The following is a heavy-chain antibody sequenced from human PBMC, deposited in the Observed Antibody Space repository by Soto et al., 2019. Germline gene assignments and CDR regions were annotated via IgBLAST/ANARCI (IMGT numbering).Heavy chain of an antibody. D-gene: IGHD3-22*01. J-gene: IGHJ4*02. Sequence: QVQLVESGGGVVQPGGSLRLSCAASGFTFSTSVMHWVRQAPGKGLGWMAIISYGGVNKYYADSVKGRFTISRDISASTLYLQMNSMRTEDTAVYYCAREEFEDGRGHFDYWGQGTLVSVSS. V-gene: IGHV3-30-3*01. CDR3: AREEFEDGRGHFDY. CDR1: GFTFSTSV. CDR2: ISYGGVNK.